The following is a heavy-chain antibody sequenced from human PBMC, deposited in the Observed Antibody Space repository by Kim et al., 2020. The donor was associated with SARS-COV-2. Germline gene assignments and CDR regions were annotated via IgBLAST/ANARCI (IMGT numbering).Heavy chain of an antibody. CDR3: ARLCLDCSSTSCYPAAGDY. J-gene: IGHJ4*02. Sequence: GESLKISCKGSGYSFTSYWIGWVRQMPGKGLEWMGIIYPGDSDTRYSPSFQGQVTISADKSISTAYLQWSSLKDSDTAMYYCARLCLDCSSTSCYPAAGDYWGQRTLVTMSS. CDR1: GYSFTSYW. V-gene: IGHV5-51*01. CDR2: IYPGDSDT. D-gene: IGHD2-2*01.